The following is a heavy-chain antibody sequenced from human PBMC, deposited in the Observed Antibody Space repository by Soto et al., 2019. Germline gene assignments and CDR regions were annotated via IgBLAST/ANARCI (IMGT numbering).Heavy chain of an antibody. V-gene: IGHV4-38-2*01. CDR2: IYHAGSV. Sequence: SETLSLTCAVSGYSIASGYYWAWIRQSPGKGLEWIGSIYHAGSVYYNPSLNSRVAVSLDTSKNHFSLKLTSVTAADTAVYYCARTSDYYGMDVWCQGTTVT. CDR1: GYSIASGYY. J-gene: IGHJ6*02. CDR3: ARTSDYYGMDV.